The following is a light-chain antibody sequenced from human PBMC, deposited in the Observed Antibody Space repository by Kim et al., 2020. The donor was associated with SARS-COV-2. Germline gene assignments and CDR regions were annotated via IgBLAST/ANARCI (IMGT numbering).Light chain of an antibody. CDR3: CSYAGSNTWV. CDR1: SSDVGTYNL. V-gene: IGLV2-23*01. J-gene: IGLJ3*02. Sequence: QSALTQPASVSGSPGRSITISCTGTSSDVGTYNLVSWYQQHPGKAPKFMIYGSKRPSGVSNRFSGSKSGNTASLTISGLQAEDEGDYYCCSYAGSNTWVFGGGTQLTVL. CDR2: GS.